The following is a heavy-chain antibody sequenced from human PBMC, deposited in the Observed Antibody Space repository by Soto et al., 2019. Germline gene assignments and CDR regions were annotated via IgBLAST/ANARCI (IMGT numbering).Heavy chain of an antibody. CDR2: IYYSGST. Sequence: PSETLSLTCTVSGGSISSSSYYWGWIRQPPGKGLEWIGSIYYSGSTYYNPSLKSRGTISVDTSKNQFSLKLSSVTAADTAVYYCARSRGFDPWGQGTLVTVSS. CDR1: GGSISSSSYY. J-gene: IGHJ5*02. V-gene: IGHV4-39*01. CDR3: ARSRGFDP.